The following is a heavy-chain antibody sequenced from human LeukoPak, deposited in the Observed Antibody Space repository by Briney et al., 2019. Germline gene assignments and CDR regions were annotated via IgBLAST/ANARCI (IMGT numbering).Heavy chain of an antibody. CDR3: ARQSSIAATYGMDV. J-gene: IGHJ6*02. Sequence: SETLSLTCTVSGGSISSYYWSWIRQPPGKGLEWIGKINHSGSTNYNPSLKSRVTISVDTSKNQFSLKLSSVTAADTAVYYCARQSSIAATYGMDVWGQGTTVTVSS. V-gene: IGHV4-34*01. CDR2: INHSGST. CDR1: GGSISSYY. D-gene: IGHD2-15*01.